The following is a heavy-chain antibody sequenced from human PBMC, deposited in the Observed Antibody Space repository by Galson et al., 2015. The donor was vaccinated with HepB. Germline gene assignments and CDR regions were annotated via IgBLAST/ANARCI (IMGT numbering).Heavy chain of an antibody. V-gene: IGHV3-7*03. J-gene: IGHJ4*02. CDR3: ASYYGSGSYYAKTQFDY. D-gene: IGHD3-10*01. CDR2: IKQDGSEK. CDR1: GFTFSSYW. Sequence: SLRLSCAASGFTFSSYWMSWVRQAPGKGLEWVANIKQDGSEKYYVDSVKGRFTISRDNAKNSLYLQMNSLRAEDTAVYYCASYYGSGSYYAKTQFDYWGQGTLVTVSS.